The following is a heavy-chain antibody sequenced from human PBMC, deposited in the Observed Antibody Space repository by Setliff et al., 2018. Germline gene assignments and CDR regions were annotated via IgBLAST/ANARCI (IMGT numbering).Heavy chain of an antibody. Sequence: GASVKVSCKASGYTLSNSILSWVRQAPGQGLEWMGWISAYNGKTYFAQKFQDRITLTTDTSTNTGYLELRGLRSDDTAVYYCLRDRPYVNSPENAFDIWGQGTTVTVSS. CDR3: LRDRPYVNSPENAFDI. CDR2: ISAYNGKT. V-gene: IGHV1-18*01. D-gene: IGHD1-1*01. J-gene: IGHJ3*02. CDR1: GYTLSNSI.